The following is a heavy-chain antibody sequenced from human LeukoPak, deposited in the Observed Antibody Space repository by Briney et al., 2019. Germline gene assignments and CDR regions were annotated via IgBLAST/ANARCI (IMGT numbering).Heavy chain of an antibody. J-gene: IGHJ3*02. V-gene: IGHV3-64*01. CDR3: ARDGCSSTSCSPAEDAFGI. CDR1: GFTFSSYA. Sequence: PGGSLRLSCAASGFTFSSYAMHWVRQAPGKVLEYVSAISSNGGKTYYANSMKGRFSISRDNSKNTLYLQMGSLRAEDMAVYYCARDGCSSTSCSPAEDAFGIWGQGTMVTVSS. D-gene: IGHD2-2*01. CDR2: ISSNGGKT.